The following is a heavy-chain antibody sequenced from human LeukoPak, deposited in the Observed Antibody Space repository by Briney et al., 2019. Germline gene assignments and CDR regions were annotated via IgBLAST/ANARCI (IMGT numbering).Heavy chain of an antibody. CDR2: ISHDASEK. J-gene: IGHJ5*02. V-gene: IGHV3-7*01. CDR3: ATSSYSSSSS. D-gene: IGHD6-6*01. CDR1: GLTFTNYW. Sequence: GGSLRLSCTASGLTFTNYWMIWVRQAPGKGLEWVANISHDASEKYYVGSVEGRFTISRDNAKNSLFLQMNSLRAEDTGVYYCATSSYSSSSSWGQGTLVTVSS.